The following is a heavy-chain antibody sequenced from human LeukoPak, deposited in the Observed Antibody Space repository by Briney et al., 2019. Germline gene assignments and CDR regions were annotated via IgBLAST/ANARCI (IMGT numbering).Heavy chain of an antibody. J-gene: IGHJ5*02. CDR2: IIPIFGTA. CDR3: AREGETVTTHWFDP. V-gene: IGHV1-69*01. CDR1: GGTFSSYA. Sequence: SVKVSCKASGGTFSSYAISWVRQAPGQGLEWMGGIIPIFGTANYAQKFQGRVTITADESTSTAYMELSSLRSEDTAVYYCAREGETVTTHWFDPWGQGTPVTVSS. D-gene: IGHD4-17*01.